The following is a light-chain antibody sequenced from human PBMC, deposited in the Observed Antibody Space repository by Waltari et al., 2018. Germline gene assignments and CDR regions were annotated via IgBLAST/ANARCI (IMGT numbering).Light chain of an antibody. CDR1: TGPVISGLP. J-gene: IGLJ1*01. V-gene: IGLV7-46*01. CDR2: RTS. CDR3: LLSYSGSFYV. Sequence: QAVVTQEPSVTVSPGGTVTLTCASSTGPVISGLPPFWIQQKPGQAPRILIPRTSDKKSWTPARFSGSLIGAKAALTLSGALPEDEADYYCLLSYSGSFYVFGTGTKVTVL.